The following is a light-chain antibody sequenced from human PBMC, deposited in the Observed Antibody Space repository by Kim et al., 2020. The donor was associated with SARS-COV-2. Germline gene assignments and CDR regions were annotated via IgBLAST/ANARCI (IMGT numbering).Light chain of an antibody. Sequence: ASVGDRFTITCRASQDIRNDLGWYQQDPGRAPKRLIYGASSLQSGVPSRFSGSGSGTEFTLTISSVQPEDFATYFCLQHSTYPITFGQGTRLEIK. CDR3: LQHSTYPIT. J-gene: IGKJ5*01. V-gene: IGKV1-17*01. CDR1: QDIRND. CDR2: GAS.